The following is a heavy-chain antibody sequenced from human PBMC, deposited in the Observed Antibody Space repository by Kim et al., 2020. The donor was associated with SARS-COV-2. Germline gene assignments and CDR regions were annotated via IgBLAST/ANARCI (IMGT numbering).Heavy chain of an antibody. J-gene: IGHJ4*02. CDR3: ARDDVGRELRFLEWSDSSTLDY. Sequence: ASVKVSCKASGYTFTSYGISWVRQAPGQGLEWMGWISAYNGNTNYAQKLQGRVTMTTDTSTSTAYMELRSLRSDDTAVYYCARDDVGRELRFLEWSDSSTLDYWGQGTLVTVSS. D-gene: IGHD3-3*01. CDR1: GYTFTSYG. CDR2: ISAYNGNT. V-gene: IGHV1-18*01.